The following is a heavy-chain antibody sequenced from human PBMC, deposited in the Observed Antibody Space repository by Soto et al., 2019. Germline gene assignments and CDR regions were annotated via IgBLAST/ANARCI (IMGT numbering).Heavy chain of an antibody. CDR3: ATDLSSGY. V-gene: IGHV1-3*01. Sequence: ASVKVSCKASGSTFTTYIMHWVRQAPGQRLEWMGWINAGNGNTRYSQQFQGRVTITRETSASTAYMELSSLRSEDTAVYYCATDLSSGYWGQGTLLTVSS. D-gene: IGHD1-26*01. CDR1: GSTFTTYI. CDR2: INAGNGNT. J-gene: IGHJ4*02.